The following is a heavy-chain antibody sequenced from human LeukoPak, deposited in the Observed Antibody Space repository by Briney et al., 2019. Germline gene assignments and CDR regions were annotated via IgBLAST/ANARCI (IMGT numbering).Heavy chain of an antibody. CDR2: IYTSGST. V-gene: IGHV4-4*07. CDR1: GGSISSYY. J-gene: IGHJ4*02. D-gene: IGHD6-19*01. CDR3: ARDGVPYSSGWYYFDY. Sequence: SETLSLTCTVSGGSISSYYWSWIRQPAGKGLKWIGRIYTSGSTNYNPSLKSRVTMSVDTSKNQFSLKLSSVTAADTAVYYCARDGVPYSSGWYYFDYWGQGTLVTVSS.